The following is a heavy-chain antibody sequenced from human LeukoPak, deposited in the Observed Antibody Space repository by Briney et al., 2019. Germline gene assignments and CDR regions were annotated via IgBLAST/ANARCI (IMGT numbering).Heavy chain of an antibody. V-gene: IGHV3-66*01. CDR3: ARGFTHDYGDYFDY. CDR2: IYSDSGGST. J-gene: IGHJ4*02. D-gene: IGHD4-17*01. CDR1: GFTVSSNY. Sequence: GGSLRLSCAASGFTVSSNYMSWVRQAPGRGLEWVSVIYSDSGGSTYYADSVKGRFTMSRDNSKNTLYLHMNSLRAEDTAVYYCARGFTHDYGDYFDYWGQGTLVTVSS.